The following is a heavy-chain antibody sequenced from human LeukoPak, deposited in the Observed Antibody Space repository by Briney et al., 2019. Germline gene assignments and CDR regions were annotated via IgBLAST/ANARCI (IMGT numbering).Heavy chain of an antibody. D-gene: IGHD2-21*01. CDR1: GFIFTKYW. CDR3: ARVGIIRNLTPTDLDY. V-gene: IGHV3-7*03. Sequence: GGSLRLSCAASGFIFTKYWMSWVRQAPGKGLEWVANINEDGSTKFYVDSVKGRFSMSRDNAQNSVYLQLNSLRIEDTAVYYCARVGIIRNLTPTDLDYWGQGTLVTVSS. J-gene: IGHJ4*02. CDR2: INEDGSTK.